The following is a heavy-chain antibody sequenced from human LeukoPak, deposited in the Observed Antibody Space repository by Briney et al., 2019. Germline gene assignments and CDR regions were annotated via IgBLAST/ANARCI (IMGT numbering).Heavy chain of an antibody. J-gene: IGHJ5*02. Sequence: ASVKVSCKASGYTFTGYYMHWVRQAPGQGLEWMGWINPNSGGTNYAQKFQGWVTMTRDTSISTAYMGLSRLRSDDTAVYYCAREDGPSSGWYFGFRWFDPWGQGTLVTVSS. V-gene: IGHV1-2*04. CDR3: AREDGPSSGWYFGFRWFDP. D-gene: IGHD6-19*01. CDR1: GYTFTGYY. CDR2: INPNSGGT.